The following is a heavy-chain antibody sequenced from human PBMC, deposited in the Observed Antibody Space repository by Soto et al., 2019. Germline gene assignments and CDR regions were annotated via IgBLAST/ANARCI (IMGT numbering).Heavy chain of an antibody. V-gene: IGHV4-39*01. CDR1: GGTISSSSYY. CDR3: ARARRLGILTVYNWFDP. D-gene: IGHD3-9*01. Sequence: SETLSLTCTVSGGTISSSSYYWGWILQPPGQGPEWIGSIYYSGSTYYNSSLKSRGTISVGTSKNQFSRKLSSVTAADTAVYYCARARRLGILTVYNWFDPWSQGTLVTISS. CDR2: IYYSGST. J-gene: IGHJ5*02.